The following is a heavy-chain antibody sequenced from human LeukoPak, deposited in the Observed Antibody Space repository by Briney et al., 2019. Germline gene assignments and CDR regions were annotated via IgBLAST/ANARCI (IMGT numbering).Heavy chain of an antibody. J-gene: IGHJ4*02. CDR3: ARLGAGSGSLPIDY. D-gene: IGHD3-10*01. CDR1: GGSISNYY. CDR2: IYYSGTT. Sequence: SETLSLTCTVSGGSISNYYWSWIRQPPGKGLEWIGYIYYSGTTNYNPSLKSRVTISVDTSKNQFSLKLSSVTAADTAVYYCARLGAGSGSLPIDYWGQGTLVTVSS. V-gene: IGHV4-59*08.